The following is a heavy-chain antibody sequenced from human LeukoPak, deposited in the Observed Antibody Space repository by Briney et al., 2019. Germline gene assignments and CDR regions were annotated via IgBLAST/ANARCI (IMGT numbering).Heavy chain of an antibody. V-gene: IGHV1-69*13. D-gene: IGHD2-21*02. CDR3: GLVTSGNWWFDP. Sequence: SVKVSFKASAGTFSSYAISMVRQAPGQGLEWMGGIIPIFGTANYAERFQGRVTITADESTSTAYMELSSLRSEDTAVYYCGLVTSGNWWFDPWGQGTLVTVSS. CDR2: IIPIFGTA. J-gene: IGHJ5*02. CDR1: AGTFSSYA.